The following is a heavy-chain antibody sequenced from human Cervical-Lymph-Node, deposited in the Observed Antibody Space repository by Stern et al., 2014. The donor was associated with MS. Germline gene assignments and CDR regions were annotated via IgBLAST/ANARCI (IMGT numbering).Heavy chain of an antibody. CDR1: GFSLSTSAMR. D-gene: IGHD6-19*01. Sequence: QVTLRESGPALVKPTQTLTLTCTFSGFSLSTSAMRVSWIRQPPGKALEWLARIDWDDDKFYSTSLKTRLTISKDTSKNQVVLTMTNMDPVDTATYYCACSRSSGWTFDYWCQGTLVTVSS. J-gene: IGHJ4*02. CDR2: IDWDDDK. CDR3: ACSRSSGWTFDY. V-gene: IGHV2-70*04.